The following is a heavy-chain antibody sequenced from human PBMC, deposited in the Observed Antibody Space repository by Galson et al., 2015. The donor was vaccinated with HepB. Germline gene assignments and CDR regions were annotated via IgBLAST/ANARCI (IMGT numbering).Heavy chain of an antibody. V-gene: IGHV3-23*01. CDR3: AKDQEVLRYFDGNFDY. CDR1: GLTFSSND. CDR2: SSASGGST. J-gene: IGHJ4*02. D-gene: IGHD3-9*01. Sequence: SLRLSCAASGLTFSSNDITWVRQAPGKGLEWVSSSSASGGSTYADSVKGRFTISRDNSKNTLYLQMNSLRAEDTAVYYCAKDQEVLRYFDGNFDYWGQGTLVTVSS.